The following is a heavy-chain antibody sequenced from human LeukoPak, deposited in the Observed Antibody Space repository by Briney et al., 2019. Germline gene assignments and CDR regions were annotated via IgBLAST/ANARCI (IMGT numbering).Heavy chain of an antibody. CDR2: IIPIFGTA. Sequence: SVKVSCKASGGTFSSYAISWVRQAPGQGLEWMGGIIPIFGTANYAQKFQGRVTITADESTSAAYMELSSLRSEDTAVYYCARVGGYCSSTSCYGLYGMDVWGQGTTVTVSS. V-gene: IGHV1-69*01. CDR3: ARVGGYCSSTSCYGLYGMDV. D-gene: IGHD2-2*01. J-gene: IGHJ6*02. CDR1: GGTFSSYA.